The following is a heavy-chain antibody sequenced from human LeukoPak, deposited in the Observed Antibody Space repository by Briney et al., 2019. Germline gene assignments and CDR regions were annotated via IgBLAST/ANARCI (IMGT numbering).Heavy chain of an antibody. CDR3: ARGGGCSYGFDY. J-gene: IGHJ4*02. CDR1: GFTVSSNY. CDR2: IYSGGST. V-gene: IGHV3-53*01. Sequence: GGSLRLSCAASGFTVSSNYMSWVRQAPGKGLEWGSVIYSGGSTYYADAVKGRFTISRGNSKNTLYLQMSSLRAEDPAVYYCARGGGCSYGFDYWGQGTLVTVSS. D-gene: IGHD5-18*01.